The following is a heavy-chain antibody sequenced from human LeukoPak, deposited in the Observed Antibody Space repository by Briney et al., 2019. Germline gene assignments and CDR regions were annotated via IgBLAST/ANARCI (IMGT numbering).Heavy chain of an antibody. J-gene: IGHJ4*02. CDR3: ARDPGGYSYGYLSLGFDY. CDR1: GFTFDDYG. D-gene: IGHD5-18*01. V-gene: IGHV3-20*04. Sequence: GGSLRLSCAASGFTFDDYGMSWVRQAPGKGLEWVSGINWNGGSTGYADSVKGRFTISRDNAKNSLYLQMNSLRAEDTALYYCARDPGGYSYGYLSLGFDYWGQGTLVTVSS. CDR2: INWNGGST.